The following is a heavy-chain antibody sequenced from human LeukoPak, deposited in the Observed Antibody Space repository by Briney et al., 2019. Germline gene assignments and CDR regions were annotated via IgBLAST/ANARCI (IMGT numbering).Heavy chain of an antibody. CDR3: ARVDSGSYGVLIDY. CDR2: ISAYNGNT. J-gene: IGHJ4*02. D-gene: IGHD1-26*01. V-gene: IGHV1-18*01. CDR1: GYTFTSYG. Sequence: GASVKVSCKASGYTFTSYGISWVRQAPGQGLEWMGWISAYNGNTNYAQKLQGRVTMTTDTSTSTDYMELRSLRSDDTAVYYCARVDSGSYGVLIDYWGQGTLVTVSS.